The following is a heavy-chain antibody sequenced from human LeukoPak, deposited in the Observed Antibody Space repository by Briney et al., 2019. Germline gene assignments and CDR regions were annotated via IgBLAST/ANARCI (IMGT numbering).Heavy chain of an antibody. CDR2: INWNGGSI. Sequence: GRSLRLSCAASGFTFDDYAMHWVRQAPGKGLEWVSGINWNGGSIGYTDSVKGRFTISRDNTKNSLYLEMNSLRAEDTALYYCARGYCSGGVSCRLFDYWGQGTLVTVSS. CDR3: ARGYCSGGVSCRLFDY. CDR1: GFTFDDYA. D-gene: IGHD2-15*01. V-gene: IGHV3-20*04. J-gene: IGHJ4*02.